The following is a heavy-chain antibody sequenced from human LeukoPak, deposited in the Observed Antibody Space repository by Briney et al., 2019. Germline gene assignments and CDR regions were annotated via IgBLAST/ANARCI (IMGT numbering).Heavy chain of an antibody. CDR3: ARSSGWYHRGPDYYYYYMDV. CDR2: IKQDGSEQ. CDR1: GFTFSSYW. Sequence: GGSLRLSCAASGFTFSSYWMSWVRQAPGMGLEWVANIKQDGSEQYYVDSVKGRFTVSRDNGKTSLYLQMNSLRAEDTAVYYCARSSGWYHRGPDYYYYYMDVWGKGTTVTVS. J-gene: IGHJ6*03. V-gene: IGHV3-7*01. D-gene: IGHD6-19*01.